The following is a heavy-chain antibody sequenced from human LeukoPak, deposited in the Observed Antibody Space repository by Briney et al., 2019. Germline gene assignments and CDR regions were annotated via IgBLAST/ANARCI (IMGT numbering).Heavy chain of an antibody. D-gene: IGHD6-13*01. CDR2: IGTYNGNT. CDR3: ARDGIAAAGRIPGWFDS. J-gene: IGHJ5*01. CDR1: GFTFTSYG. Sequence: ASVKVSCKDSGFTFTSYGISWVRQAPGQGLEWMEWIGTYNGNTNYAQKLQGRVTMTTVTSTSTDYMELRSLRSDVSAVYYCARDGIAAAGRIPGWFDSWGQGTLVTVSS. V-gene: IGHV1-18*01.